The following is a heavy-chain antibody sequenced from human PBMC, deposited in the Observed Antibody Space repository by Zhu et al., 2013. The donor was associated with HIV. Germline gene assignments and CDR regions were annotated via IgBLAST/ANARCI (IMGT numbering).Heavy chain of an antibody. J-gene: IGHJ4*02. Sequence: QVQLVQSGAEVKKPGASVKISCKASGYTFTNYAMHWVRQAPGQRLEWMGWINVGSGSTKYSQKFQGRVTITRDTSASTGYMELSGLRSEDTAVYFCARSPYSDWNGVNDYWGQGTLVTVSS. V-gene: IGHV1-3*01. D-gene: IGHD1-1*01. CDR2: INVGSGST. CDR1: GYTFTNYA. CDR3: ARSPYSDWNGVNDY.